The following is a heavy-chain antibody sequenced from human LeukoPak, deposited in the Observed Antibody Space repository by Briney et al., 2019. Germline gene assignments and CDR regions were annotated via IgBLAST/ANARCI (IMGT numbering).Heavy chain of an antibody. CDR3: ARHDGRGSGWSGVNDY. D-gene: IGHD6-19*01. CDR2: IYYSGST. CDR1: GGSISSSSYY. J-gene: IGHJ4*02. V-gene: IGHV4-39*01. Sequence: SETLSLTCTVSGGSISSSSYYWGWIRQPPGKGLEWIWSIYYSGSTYYNPSLKRRVPISVDTSKNQYSLKLSSVTAADTAVYYCARHDGRGSGWSGVNDYWGQGTLVTVSS.